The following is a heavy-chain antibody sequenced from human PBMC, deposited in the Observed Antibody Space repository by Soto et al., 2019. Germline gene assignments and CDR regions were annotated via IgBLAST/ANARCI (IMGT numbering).Heavy chain of an antibody. J-gene: IGHJ6*02. CDR3: ARETPSYGSGSYFSYYYYGMDV. CDR1: GGSFSGYY. V-gene: IGHV4-34*01. Sequence: SETLSLTCSVYGGSFSGYYWSWIRQPPGKGLEWIGEINHSGSTNYNPSLKSRVTISVDTSKNQFSLKLSSVTAADTAVYYCARETPSYGSGSYFSYYYYGMDVWGQGTTVT. D-gene: IGHD3-10*01. CDR2: INHSGST.